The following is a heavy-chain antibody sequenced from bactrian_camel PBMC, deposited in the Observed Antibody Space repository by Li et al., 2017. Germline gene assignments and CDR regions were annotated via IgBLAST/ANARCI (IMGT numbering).Heavy chain of an antibody. J-gene: IGHJ6*01. CDR2: SIDSGGST. CDR1: LFTFPY. CDR3: AKEAHSGDYYSPHHFGS. D-gene: IGHD2*01. Sequence: HVQLVESGGDLVQPGGSLRLSCASSLFTFPYMTWVRQGPGKGLEWIASIDSGGSTYYADSVKGRFTVSRDNAKNTLYLQLNSLQTEDTAMYYCAKEAHSGDYYSPHHFGSWGPGTQVTVS. V-gene: IGHV3S1*01.